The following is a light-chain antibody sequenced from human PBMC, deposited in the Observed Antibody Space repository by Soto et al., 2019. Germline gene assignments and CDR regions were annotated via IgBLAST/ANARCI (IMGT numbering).Light chain of an antibody. Sequence: DIQMTQSPSSLSASVGDSVTISCRASQSISSWLAWYQQKPGKAPKLLIYGASSRATGIPDRFSGSGSGTDFTLTISRLEPEDFAVYYCQQYGSSSITFGQGTRLEIK. V-gene: IGKV1-5*01. J-gene: IGKJ5*01. CDR1: QSISSW. CDR3: QQYGSSSIT. CDR2: GAS.